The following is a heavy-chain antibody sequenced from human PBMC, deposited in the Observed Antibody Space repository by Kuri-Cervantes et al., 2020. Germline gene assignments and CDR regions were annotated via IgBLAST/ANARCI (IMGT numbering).Heavy chain of an antibody. V-gene: IGHV4-38-2*01. CDR2: IYHSGST. D-gene: IGHD3-22*01. CDR1: GFTFSDYG. CDR3: ASRPSLSYYYDSSGYFRY. J-gene: IGHJ4*02. Sequence: GSLRLSCAASGFTFSDYGMHWVRQAPGKGLEWIGSIYHSGSTYYNPSLKSRVTISVDTSKNQFSLKLSSVTAADTAVYYCASRPSLSYYYDSSGYFRYWGQGTLVTVSS.